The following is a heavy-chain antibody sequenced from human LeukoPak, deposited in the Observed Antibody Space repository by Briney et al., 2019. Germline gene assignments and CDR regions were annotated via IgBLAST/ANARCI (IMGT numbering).Heavy chain of an antibody. Sequence: SETMSLTCTVSGGSMSPYHWGWIRQPPGKGLEWTGYIYYSGSTNYNPSLKSRVTISVDTSKNQFSLKLSSVTAADTAIYYCARAVSGRFDYWGQGTLVTVSS. CDR1: GGSMSPYH. CDR2: IYYSGST. V-gene: IGHV4-59*08. CDR3: ARAVSGRFDY. J-gene: IGHJ4*02. D-gene: IGHD6-19*01.